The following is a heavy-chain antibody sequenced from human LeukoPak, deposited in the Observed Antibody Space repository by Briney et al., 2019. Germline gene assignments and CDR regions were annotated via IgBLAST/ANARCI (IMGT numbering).Heavy chain of an antibody. CDR3: ARDANYGSGRAFDY. V-gene: IGHV1-2*02. Sequence: ASVKVSCKASGYTFTDYYIHWVRQAPGQGLEWMGWMNPNSGNTGYAQKFQGRVTMTRDTSISTAYMELSRLRSDDTAVYYCARDANYGSGRAFDYWGQGTLVTVSS. CDR2: MNPNSGNT. D-gene: IGHD3-10*01. J-gene: IGHJ4*02. CDR1: GYTFTDYY.